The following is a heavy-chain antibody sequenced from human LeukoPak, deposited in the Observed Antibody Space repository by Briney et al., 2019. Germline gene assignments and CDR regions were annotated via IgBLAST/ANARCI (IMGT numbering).Heavy chain of an antibody. CDR1: GFTFSSYA. D-gene: IGHD3-16*02. CDR2: ISGSGGST. CDR3: AKVDDYVWGSYLYAFDI. V-gene: IGHV3-23*01. J-gene: IGHJ3*02. Sequence: GGSLRLSCAASGFTFSSYAMSWVRQAPGKGLGWVSAISGSGGSTYYADSVKGRFTISRDNSKNTLYLQMNSLRAEDTAVYYCAKVDDYVWGSYLYAFDIWGQGTMVTVSS.